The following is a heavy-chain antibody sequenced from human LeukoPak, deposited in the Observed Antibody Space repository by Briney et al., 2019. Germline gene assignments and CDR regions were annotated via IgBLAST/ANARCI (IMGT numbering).Heavy chain of an antibody. CDR1: GFTFSSYS. CDR2: ISSSSSYI. Sequence: GGSLRLSCAASGFTFSSYSMNWVRQAPGKGLEWVSSISSSSSYIYYAGSVKGRFTISRDNAKNSLYLQMNSLRAEDTAVYYCARGLSWGSYRYRNWFDPWGQGTLVTVSS. CDR3: ARGLSWGSYRYRNWFDP. D-gene: IGHD3-16*02. J-gene: IGHJ5*02. V-gene: IGHV3-21*01.